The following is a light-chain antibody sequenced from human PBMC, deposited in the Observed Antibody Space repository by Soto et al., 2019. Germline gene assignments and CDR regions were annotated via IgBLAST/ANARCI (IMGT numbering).Light chain of an antibody. CDR1: NIGSKS. CDR2: DDS. V-gene: IGLV3-21*02. CDR3: QVWDDNSDHHV. Sequence: SYELTQISSVSVAPGQTARISCGGNNIGSKSVHWYQQKPGQAPVVVVYDDSDRPSGIPERFSGSNSGNTATLTISRDEAGDEADYYCQVWDDNSDHHVFGTGTKVTVL. J-gene: IGLJ1*01.